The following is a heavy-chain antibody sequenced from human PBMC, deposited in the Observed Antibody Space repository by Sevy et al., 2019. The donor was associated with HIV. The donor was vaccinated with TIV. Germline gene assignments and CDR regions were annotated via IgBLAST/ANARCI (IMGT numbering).Heavy chain of an antibody. V-gene: IGHV4-39*01. CDR1: GGSISSSSYY. D-gene: IGHD3-3*01. CDR3: ARVVWSGYSPVFDY. CDR2: IYYSWST. J-gene: IGHJ4*02. Sequence: SETLSLTCTVSGGSISSSSYYWGWIRQPPGKGLEWIGSIYYSWSTYYNPSLKSRVTISVDTSKNQFSLKLSSVTAADTAVYYCARVVWSGYSPVFDYWGQGTLVTVSS.